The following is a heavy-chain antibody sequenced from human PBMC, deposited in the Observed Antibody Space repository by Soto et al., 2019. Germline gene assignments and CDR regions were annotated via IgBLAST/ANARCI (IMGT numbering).Heavy chain of an antibody. V-gene: IGHV3-21*01. Sequence: PGGSLRLSCAASGFTFSSYSMNWVRQAPGKGLEWVSSISSSSSYIYYADSVKGRFTISRDNAKNSLYLQMNSLRAEDTAVYYCARDLPFPSVSYYYYGMDVWGQGTTVTVSS. CDR2: ISSSSSYI. J-gene: IGHJ6*02. CDR1: GFTFSSYS. CDR3: ARDLPFPSVSYYYYGMDV.